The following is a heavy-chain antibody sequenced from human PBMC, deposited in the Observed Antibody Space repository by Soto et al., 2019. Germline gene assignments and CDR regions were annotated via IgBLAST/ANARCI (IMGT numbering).Heavy chain of an antibody. Sequence: GGSLRLSCAASGFTFSSYWMSWVRQAPGKGLEWVANIKQDGSEKYYVDSVKGRFTISRDNAKNSLYLQMNSLRAEDTAVYYCARDFQYGDYYLDYWGQGTLVTVSS. CDR3: ARDFQYGDYYLDY. CDR1: GFTFSSYW. J-gene: IGHJ4*02. CDR2: IKQDGSEK. D-gene: IGHD4-17*01. V-gene: IGHV3-7*01.